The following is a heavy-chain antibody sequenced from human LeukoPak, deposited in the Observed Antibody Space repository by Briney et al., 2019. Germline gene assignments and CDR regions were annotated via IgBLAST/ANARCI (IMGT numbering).Heavy chain of an antibody. CDR2: ITSKPDGGTA. V-gene: IGHV3-15*01. CDR3: ATVAHSSTLDY. J-gene: IGHJ4*02. D-gene: IGHD2-2*01. Sequence: GGSLRLSCAASGFSFGNAWMSWVRQAPGKGLEWVGRITSKPDGGTADYGAPAKGRFTISRDDSKNTLYLQMNSLKTEDTAVCYCATVAHSSTLDYWGQGSLLTVSS. CDR1: GFSFGNAW.